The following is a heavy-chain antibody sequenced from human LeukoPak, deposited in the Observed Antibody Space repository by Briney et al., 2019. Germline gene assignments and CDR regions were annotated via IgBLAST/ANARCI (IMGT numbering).Heavy chain of an antibody. CDR3: ASRLWFGLPNAFDI. CDR1: GGSISSSGSY. V-gene: IGHV4-39*07. J-gene: IGHJ3*02. D-gene: IGHD3-10*01. Sequence: SETLSLTCTVSGGSISSSGSYWGWIRQPPGRGLEWIVTIYYSGSTNYNPSLKSRVTISVDTSKNQFSLNLSSVTAADTAVYYCASRLWFGLPNAFDIWGQGTMVTVSS. CDR2: IYYSGST.